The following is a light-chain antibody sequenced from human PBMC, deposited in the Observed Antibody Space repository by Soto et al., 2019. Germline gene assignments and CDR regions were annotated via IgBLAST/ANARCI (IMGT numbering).Light chain of an antibody. V-gene: IGLV1-44*01. Sequence: QSVLTQPPSASGTPGQRVTISCSGSSSNIGSNTVNWYQQLPGTAPKLLMYSNHQRPSGVPDRFSGSKSGTSASLTISGLQAEDEADYYCSSYTSSSLYVFGTGTKVTVL. CDR2: SNH. J-gene: IGLJ1*01. CDR3: SSYTSSSLYV. CDR1: SSNIGSNT.